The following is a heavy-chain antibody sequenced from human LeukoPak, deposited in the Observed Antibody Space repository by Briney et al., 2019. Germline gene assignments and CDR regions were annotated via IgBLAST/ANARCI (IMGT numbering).Heavy chain of an antibody. Sequence: SETLSLTCAVYGGSFSGYYWSWIRQPPGKGLEWIGEINHSGSTNYNPSLKSRVTISVDTSKNQFSLKLSSVTAADTAVYYCARGIAAAAHQANYCYYMDVWGKGTTVTVSS. J-gene: IGHJ6*03. V-gene: IGHV4-34*01. CDR3: ARGIAAAAHQANYCYYMDV. D-gene: IGHD6-13*01. CDR1: GGSFSGYY. CDR2: INHSGST.